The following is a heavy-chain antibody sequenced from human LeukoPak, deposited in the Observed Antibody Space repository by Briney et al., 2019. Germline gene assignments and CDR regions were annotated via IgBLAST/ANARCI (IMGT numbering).Heavy chain of an antibody. V-gene: IGHV1-24*01. Sequence: ASVKVSCKVSGYTLTELSMHWVRQAPGKGLEWMGGFDPEDGETIYAQKFQGRVTMTEDTSTDTAYMELSSLRSEDTAVYYCATAGAGGGKYEFDYWGQGNLVTVSS. CDR1: GYTLTELS. CDR3: ATAGAGGGKYEFDY. J-gene: IGHJ4*02. D-gene: IGHD4-23*01. CDR2: FDPEDGET.